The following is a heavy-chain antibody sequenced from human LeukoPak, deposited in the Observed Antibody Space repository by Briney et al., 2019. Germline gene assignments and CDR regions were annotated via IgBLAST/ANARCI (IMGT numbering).Heavy chain of an antibody. Sequence: SETLSLTCAVSGDSFSVYYWSWIRQSPEKGLEWIAYITHTGENSYNWSLKSRVTISIDTRKKEVSLKVNSVTAADTAVYYCARDPDYYDSSGSSGYFDLWGRGTLVTVSS. CDR3: ARDPDYYDSSGSSGYFDL. D-gene: IGHD3-22*01. V-gene: IGHV4-59*01. CDR1: GDSFSVYY. CDR2: ITHTGEN. J-gene: IGHJ2*01.